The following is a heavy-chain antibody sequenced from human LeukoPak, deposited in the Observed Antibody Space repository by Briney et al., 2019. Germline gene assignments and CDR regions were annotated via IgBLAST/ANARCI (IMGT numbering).Heavy chain of an antibody. J-gene: IGHJ4*02. CDR3: ARLTHLAEDY. CDR1: GFTFGSYE. CDR2: ISSGASTI. Sequence: PGGSLRLSCAASGFTFGSYEMNWVRQAPGKGLEWASYISSGASTIYYSDSVKGRFTISRDNAKSSLYLQMNTLRVEDTAVYYCARLTHLAEDYWGQGTLVTVSS. D-gene: IGHD4/OR15-4a*01. V-gene: IGHV3-48*03.